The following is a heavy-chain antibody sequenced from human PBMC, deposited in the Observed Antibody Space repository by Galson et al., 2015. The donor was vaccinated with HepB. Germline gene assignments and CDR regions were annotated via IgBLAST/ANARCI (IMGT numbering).Heavy chain of an antibody. CDR1: GDSVSSNSAA. CDR3: ARTRGHFDL. J-gene: IGHJ2*01. CDR2: TYYRSRWHN. V-gene: IGHV6-1*01. Sequence: CAISGDSVSSNSAARNWIRQSPSRGLERLGRTYYRSRWHNDYAVSVKSRISITPDTSKNQFSLHLNAVTPEDTAVYYCARTRGHFDLWGRGTLVTVSS.